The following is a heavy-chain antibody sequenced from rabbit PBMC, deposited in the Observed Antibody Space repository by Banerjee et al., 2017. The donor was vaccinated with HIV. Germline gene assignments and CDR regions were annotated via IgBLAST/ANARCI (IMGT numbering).Heavy chain of an antibody. CDR2: IYAGGSAFT. CDR1: GFSFSSRYW. CDR3: ARDLAGVIGWNFNF. D-gene: IGHD4-1*01. Sequence: QEQLEESGGDLVKPEGSLTLTCTASGFSFSSRYWICWVRQAPGKGLEWIACIYAGGSAFTAYASWAKGRFTISKTSSTTVTLQMTSLTAADTATYFCARDLAGVIGWNFNFWGPGTLVTVS. J-gene: IGHJ4*01. V-gene: IGHV1S45*01.